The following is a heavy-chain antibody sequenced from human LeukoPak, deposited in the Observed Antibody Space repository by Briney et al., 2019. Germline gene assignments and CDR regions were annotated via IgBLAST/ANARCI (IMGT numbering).Heavy chain of an antibody. CDR2: INPNSGGT. CDR3: ARRPIIIPAAIDDY. D-gene: IGHD2-2*01. V-gene: IGHV1-2*02. J-gene: IGHJ4*02. Sequence: GASVKVSCKASGYAFTGYYMHWVRQAPGQGLEWMGWINPNSGGTNYAQKFQGRVTMTRDTSISTAYMELSSLTSDDTAVYYCARRPIIIPAAIDDYWGQGTLVTVSS. CDR1: GYAFTGYY.